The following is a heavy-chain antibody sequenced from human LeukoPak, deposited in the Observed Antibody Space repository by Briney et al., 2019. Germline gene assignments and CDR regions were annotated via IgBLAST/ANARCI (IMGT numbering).Heavy chain of an antibody. Sequence: PSQTLSLTCTVSGGSISSGGYYWSWIRQHPGKGLEWIGYIYYSGSTYYNPSLKGRVTISVDTSKNQFSLKLSSVTAADTAVYYCARAPMGYSSSSDAFDIWGQGTMVTVSS. D-gene: IGHD6-6*01. V-gene: IGHV4-31*03. J-gene: IGHJ3*02. CDR1: GGSISSGGYY. CDR2: IYYSGST. CDR3: ARAPMGYSSSSDAFDI.